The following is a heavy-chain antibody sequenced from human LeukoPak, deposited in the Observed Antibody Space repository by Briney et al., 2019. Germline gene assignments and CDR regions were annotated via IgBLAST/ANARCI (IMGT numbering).Heavy chain of an antibody. D-gene: IGHD3-10*01. V-gene: IGHV4-61*02. J-gene: IGHJ5*02. Sequence: SETLSLTCTVSGGSISSGSYYWSWIRQPAGKGLEWIGRIYTSGSTNYNPSLKSRVTISVDTSKNQFSLKLSSVTAADTAVYYCARVSGLLWFGSRENWFDPWGQGTLVTVSS. CDR2: IYTSGST. CDR3: ARVSGLLWFGSRENWFDP. CDR1: GGSISSGSYY.